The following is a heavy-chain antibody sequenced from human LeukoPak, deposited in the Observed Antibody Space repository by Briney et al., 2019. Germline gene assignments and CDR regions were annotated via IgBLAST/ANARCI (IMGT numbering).Heavy chain of an antibody. CDR1: GGSISSYY. J-gene: IGHJ6*02. D-gene: IGHD4-23*01. V-gene: IGHV4-59*08. Sequence: SETLSLTCTVSGGSISSYYWSWIRQPPGKGLEWIGYIYYSGSTNYNPSLKSRVPISVDTSKNQFSLKLSSVTAADTAVYYCARLSSNSFYYYYGMDVWGQGTTVTVSS. CDR2: IYYSGST. CDR3: ARLSSNSFYYYYGMDV.